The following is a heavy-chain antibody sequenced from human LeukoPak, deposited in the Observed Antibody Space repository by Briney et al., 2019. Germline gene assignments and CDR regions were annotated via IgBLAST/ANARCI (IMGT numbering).Heavy chain of an antibody. Sequence: PSETLSLTCTVSGGSISSYYWSWIRQPPGKGLEWIGYIYYSGSTNYNPSLKSRVTISVDTSKNQFSLKLSSVTAADTAVYYCARGLKTYYDYVWGSYRYYFDYWGQGTLVTVSS. CDR2: IYYSGST. D-gene: IGHD3-16*02. J-gene: IGHJ4*02. CDR1: GGSISSYY. CDR3: ARGLKTYYDYVWGSYRYYFDY. V-gene: IGHV4-59*12.